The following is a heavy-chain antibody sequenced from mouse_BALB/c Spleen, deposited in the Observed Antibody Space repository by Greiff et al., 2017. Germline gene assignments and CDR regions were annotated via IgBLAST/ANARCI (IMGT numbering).Heavy chain of an antibody. Sequence: EVKLVESGGGLVQPKGSLKLSCAASGFTFNTYAMNWVRQAPGKGLEWVARIRSKSNNYATYYADSVKDRFTISRDDSQSMLYLQMNNLKTEDTAMYYCVRQEGLGAMDDWGQGTSVTVSS. J-gene: IGHJ4*01. D-gene: IGHD4-1*01. CDR1: GFTFNTYA. CDR3: VRQEGLGAMDD. CDR2: IRSKSNNYAT. V-gene: IGHV10-1*02.